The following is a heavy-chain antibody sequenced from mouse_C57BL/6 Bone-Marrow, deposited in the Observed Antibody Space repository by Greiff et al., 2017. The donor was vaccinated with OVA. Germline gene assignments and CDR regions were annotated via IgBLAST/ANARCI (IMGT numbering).Heavy chain of an antibody. D-gene: IGHD1-1*01. V-gene: IGHV1-59*01. CDR1: GYTFTNYW. J-gene: IGHJ2*02. Sequence: VQLVESGAELVRPGTSVKLFCKASGYTFTNYWMHWVKQRPGQGLEWIGVIAPSDSYINYNQKFKGRATLTVDTSSSTAYMHLSSLTSEDSAVYYCAHYGSRLYLHYWGQGTSLTVSS. CDR2: IAPSDSYI. CDR3: AHYGSRLYLHY.